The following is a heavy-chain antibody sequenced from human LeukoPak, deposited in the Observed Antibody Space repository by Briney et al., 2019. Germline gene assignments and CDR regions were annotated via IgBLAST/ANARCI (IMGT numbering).Heavy chain of an antibody. Sequence: PSETLSLTCTVSGGSISSSSYYWGWIRQPPGKGLEWIGRIYTSGSTNYNPSLKSRVTISVDTSKNQFSLKLSSVTAADTAVYYCARVYTRGSGSYFGRRHYYYYMDVWGKGTTVTVSS. CDR1: GGSISSSSYY. CDR3: ARVYTRGSGSYFGRRHYYYYMDV. J-gene: IGHJ6*03. V-gene: IGHV4-61*02. D-gene: IGHD3-10*01. CDR2: IYTSGST.